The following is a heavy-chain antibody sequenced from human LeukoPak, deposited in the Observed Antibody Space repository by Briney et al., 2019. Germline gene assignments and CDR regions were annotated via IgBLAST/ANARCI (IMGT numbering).Heavy chain of an antibody. V-gene: IGHV1-18*01. J-gene: IGHJ4*02. CDR3: ARSRVVTASFDY. Sequence: ASVKVSCKASGYTFTSYSITWVRQAPGQGLEWMGWISGYNGNTNYAQRLQGRVTMTTDTSTSTAYMELSSLRSEDTAVYYCARSRVVTASFDYWGQGTLVTVSS. CDR1: GYTFTSYS. D-gene: IGHD2-21*02. CDR2: ISGYNGNT.